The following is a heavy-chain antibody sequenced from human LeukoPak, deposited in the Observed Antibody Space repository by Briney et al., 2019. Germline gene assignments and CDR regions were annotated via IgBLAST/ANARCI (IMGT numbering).Heavy chain of an antibody. V-gene: IGHV1-2*02. J-gene: IGHJ4*02. D-gene: IGHD5-18*01. Sequence: ASVKVSCKASGYTFTSYCISWVRQAPGQGLEWMGWINPNSGGTNYAQKFQGRVTMTRDTSISTAYMELSRLRSDDTAVYYCARELDTAMADYFDYWGQGTLVTVSS. CDR2: INPNSGGT. CDR1: GYTFTSYC. CDR3: ARELDTAMADYFDY.